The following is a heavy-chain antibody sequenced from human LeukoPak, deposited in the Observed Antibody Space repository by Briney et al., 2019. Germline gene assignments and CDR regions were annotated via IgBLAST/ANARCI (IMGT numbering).Heavy chain of an antibody. Sequence: SETLSLTCTVSGDSISSYYWSWIRQPPGRGLEWIGEINHSGSTSYNPSLKSRVTVSVDTSKNHFSLKLSSVTAADTAVYYCARDYKQWGQGTLVTVSS. CDR1: GDSISSYY. V-gene: IGHV4-34*01. CDR3: ARDYKQ. D-gene: IGHD3-10*01. CDR2: INHSGST. J-gene: IGHJ4*02.